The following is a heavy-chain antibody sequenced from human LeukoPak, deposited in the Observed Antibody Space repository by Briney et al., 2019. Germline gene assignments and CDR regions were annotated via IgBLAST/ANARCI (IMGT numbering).Heavy chain of an antibody. CDR1: GYTLTELS. J-gene: IGHJ4*02. CDR2: FDPEDGET. V-gene: IGHV1-24*01. CDR3: ARTPYDFWSGYYSGVGYYFDY. Sequence: GASVKVSCKVSGYTLTELSMHWVRQAPGKGLEWMGGFDPEDGETIYAQKFQGRVTMTEDTSTDTAYMELSSLRSEDTAVYYCARTPYDFWSGYYSGVGYYFDYWGQGTLVTVSS. D-gene: IGHD3-3*01.